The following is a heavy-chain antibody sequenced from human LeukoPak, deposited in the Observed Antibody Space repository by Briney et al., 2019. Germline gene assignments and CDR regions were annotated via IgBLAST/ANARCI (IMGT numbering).Heavy chain of an antibody. D-gene: IGHD6-19*01. CDR3: ATGDSSGCYYFDY. Sequence: GASVKVSCKVSGYTLTELSMHWVRQAPGKGLEWMGGFDPEDGETIYAQKFQGRVTMTEETSTDTAYMELSSLRSEDTALYYRATGDSSGCYYFDYWGHGTLVTVSS. V-gene: IGHV1-24*01. CDR2: FDPEDGET. CDR1: GYTLTELS. J-gene: IGHJ4*01.